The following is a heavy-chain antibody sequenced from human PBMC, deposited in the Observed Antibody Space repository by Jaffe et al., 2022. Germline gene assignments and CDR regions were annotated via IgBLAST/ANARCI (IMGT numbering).Heavy chain of an antibody. Sequence: QVQLVQSGAEVKKPGASVKVSCKASGYTFTSYGISWVRQAPGQGLEWMGWISAYNGNTNYAQKLQGRVTMTTDTSTSTAYMELRSLRSDDTAVYYCARDLTHYGDYAKSPIPDYYFDYWGQGTLVTVSS. CDR2: ISAYNGNT. J-gene: IGHJ4*02. D-gene: IGHD4-17*01. CDR1: GYTFTSYG. CDR3: ARDLTHYGDYAKSPIPDYYFDY. V-gene: IGHV1-18*01.